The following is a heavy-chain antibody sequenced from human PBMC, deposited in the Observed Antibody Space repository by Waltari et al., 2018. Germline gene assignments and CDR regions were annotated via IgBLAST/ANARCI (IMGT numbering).Heavy chain of an antibody. V-gene: IGHV3-74*03. D-gene: IGHD3-10*01. CDR1: GFTFSTYW. CDR3: TTLARGESGDY. CDR2: MSNDASDT. J-gene: IGHJ4*02. Sequence: EEQLVESGGGLFQPGDSLRLSCAASGFTFSTYWMNWVRQAPGKGPLWVSRMSNDASDTTYADSVKGRFTISRDNAKNTLYLQMNRLRGEDTAVYYCTTLARGESGDYWGQGTLVTVSS.